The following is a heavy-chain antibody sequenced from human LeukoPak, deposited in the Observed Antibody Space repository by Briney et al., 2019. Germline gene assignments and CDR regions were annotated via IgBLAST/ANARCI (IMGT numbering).Heavy chain of an antibody. V-gene: IGHV3-64*01. CDR2: ISSNGGSI. CDR3: ARDLVVRGRWSWFDP. Sequence: PGGSLRLSCAASGFTYSEYAMHWVRQAPGKELEYVSAISSNGGSIHYANSVKGRFTISRDNAKNALYLQMNSLRAEDTAVYYCARDLVVRGRWSWFDPWGQGTLVTVSS. CDR1: GFTYSEYA. D-gene: IGHD3-10*01. J-gene: IGHJ5*02.